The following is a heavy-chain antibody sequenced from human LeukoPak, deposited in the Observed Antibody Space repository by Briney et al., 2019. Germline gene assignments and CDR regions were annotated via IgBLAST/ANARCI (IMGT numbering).Heavy chain of an antibody. J-gene: IGHJ6*02. V-gene: IGHV3-23*01. CDR2: ISGSGGST. CDR1: GFTFSSYA. D-gene: IGHD5-24*01. CDR3: AKEGRDVKNARYGMDV. Sequence: GGSLRLSCAASGFTFSSYAMSWVRQAPGKGLEWVSAISGSGGSTYYADSVKGRFTISRDNSKNTLYLQMHSLRAEDTAVYYCAKEGRDVKNARYGMDVWGQGTTVTVSS.